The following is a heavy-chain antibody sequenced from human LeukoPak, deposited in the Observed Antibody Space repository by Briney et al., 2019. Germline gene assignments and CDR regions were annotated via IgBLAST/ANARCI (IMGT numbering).Heavy chain of an antibody. CDR3: TRGGTDDY. CDR2: MSYDGGTK. CDR1: GFTFSTYA. J-gene: IGHJ4*02. V-gene: IGHV3-30*01. D-gene: IGHD3-16*01. Sequence: GGSLRLSCAASGFTFSTYAMHWFRQAPGKGLEWVAVMSYDGGTKYYADSVKGRFTISRDNSKNTLYLQLNSLRAEDTAVYYCTRGGTDDYWGQGTLVTVSS.